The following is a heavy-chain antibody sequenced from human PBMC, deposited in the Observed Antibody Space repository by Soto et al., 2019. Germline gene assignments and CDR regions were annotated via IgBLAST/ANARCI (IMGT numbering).Heavy chain of an antibody. CDR3: ARTLGSTAILTTYYSDY. Sequence: SETLSLTCTVSGGSISSSGYYWSWIRQHPGKGLEWIGYIYYSGNTYYNPSLESRVAISIDTSKNQFSLELSSVTAADTAVYYCARTLGSTAILTTYYSDYWGQGTLVTVSS. CDR2: IYYSGNT. V-gene: IGHV4-31*03. J-gene: IGHJ4*02. D-gene: IGHD2-21*02. CDR1: GGSISSSGYY.